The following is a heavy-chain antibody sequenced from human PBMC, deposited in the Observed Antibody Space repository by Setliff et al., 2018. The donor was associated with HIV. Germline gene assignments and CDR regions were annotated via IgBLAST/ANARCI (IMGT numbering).Heavy chain of an antibody. CDR1: GFTFSDYY. CDR2: ISSSSSYT. Sequence: PGGSLRLSCAASGFTFSDYYMSWIRQAPGKGLEWVSYISSSSSYTNYADSVRGRFTISRDNAKNSLYLQMNSLRAEDTAVYYCAKDPRAAVATICDYWGQRTLVTVSS. V-gene: IGHV3-11*05. D-gene: IGHD5-12*01. J-gene: IGHJ4*02. CDR3: AKDPRAAVATICDY.